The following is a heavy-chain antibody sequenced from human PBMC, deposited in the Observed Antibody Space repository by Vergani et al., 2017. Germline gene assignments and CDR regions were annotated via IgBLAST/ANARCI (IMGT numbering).Heavy chain of an antibody. D-gene: IGHD2-2*01. Sequence: QVQLVQSGAEVKKPGSSVNVSCKASGGTFSSYAISWVRQAPGQGLEWMGGIIPIFGTANYAQKFQGRVTITADESTSTAYMELSSLRSEDTAVYYCAGNYIVVVPAAMALDYWGQGTLVTVSS. CDR3: AGNYIVVVPAAMALDY. CDR1: GGTFSSYA. J-gene: IGHJ4*02. V-gene: IGHV1-69*01. CDR2: IIPIFGTA.